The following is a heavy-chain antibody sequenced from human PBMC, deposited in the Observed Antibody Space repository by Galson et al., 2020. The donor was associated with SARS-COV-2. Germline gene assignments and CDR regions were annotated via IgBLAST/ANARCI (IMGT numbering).Heavy chain of an antibody. CDR2: IYYSGST. CDR1: GYSINSDYY. CDR3: ASWKSRDDAFDI. V-gene: IGHV4-38-2*02. J-gene: IGHJ3*02. D-gene: IGHD1-1*01. Sequence: SETLSLTCTVSGYSINSDYYWGWIRQPPGKGLEWIGNIYYSGSTHYNPSLQSRVTISADTSKKQFSLKLDSVTAAGTAVYYCASWKSRDDAFDIWGQGAMVTVSS.